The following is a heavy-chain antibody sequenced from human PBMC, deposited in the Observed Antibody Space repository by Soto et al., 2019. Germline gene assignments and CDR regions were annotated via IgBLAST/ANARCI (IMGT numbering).Heavy chain of an antibody. D-gene: IGHD6-13*01. Sequence: SQTLSLTCAISGDSVSSNSAAWSWIRQSPSRGLEWLGRTYYRSKWYNDYAVSVKSRITINPDTSKNQFSLQLNSVTPEDTAVYYCARDEGPRYSSSWGVFDYWGQGTLVTVSS. J-gene: IGHJ4*02. CDR1: GDSVSSNSAA. CDR3: ARDEGPRYSSSWGVFDY. V-gene: IGHV6-1*01. CDR2: TYYRSKWYN.